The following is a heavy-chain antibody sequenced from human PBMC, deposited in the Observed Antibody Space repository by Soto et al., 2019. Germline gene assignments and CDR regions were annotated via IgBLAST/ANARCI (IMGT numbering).Heavy chain of an antibody. J-gene: IGHJ4*02. CDR2: IIPILGIA. Sequence: QVQLVQSGAEVKKPGSSVKVSCKASGGTFSSYTISWVRQAPGQGLEWMGRIIPILGIANYAQKFQGRVTITADKSTSTAYMELSSLRSEDTAVYYCARTGLPSSSWYGSYFDYWGQGTLVTVSS. CDR3: ARTGLPSSSWYGSYFDY. D-gene: IGHD6-13*01. V-gene: IGHV1-69*02. CDR1: GGTFSSYT.